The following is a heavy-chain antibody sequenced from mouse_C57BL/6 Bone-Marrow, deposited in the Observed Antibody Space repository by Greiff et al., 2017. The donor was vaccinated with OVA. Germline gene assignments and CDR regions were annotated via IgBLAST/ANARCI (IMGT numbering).Heavy chain of an antibody. Sequence: QVTLKVSGPELVKPGASVKISCKASGYAFSSSWMNWVKQRPGKGVEWIGRGYPGDGDTNYNGKFKGKATLTADKSSSTAYMQLSSLTSEDSAVYFCARHEDGYYASYFDYWGQGTTLTVSS. J-gene: IGHJ2*01. CDR2: GYPGDGDT. CDR3: ARHEDGYYASYFDY. V-gene: IGHV1-82*01. D-gene: IGHD2-3*01. CDR1: GYAFSSSW.